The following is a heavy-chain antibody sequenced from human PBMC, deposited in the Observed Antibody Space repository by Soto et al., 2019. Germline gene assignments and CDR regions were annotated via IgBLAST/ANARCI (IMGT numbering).Heavy chain of an antibody. CDR1: GFTFSSYG. Sequence: QVQLVESGGGVVQPGRSLRLSCAASGFTFSSYGMHWVRQAPGKGLEWVAVIWYDGSNKYYADSVKGRFTISRDNSKNTLYLQMNSLRAEDTAVYYCARDAVTTLYYYVMDVWGQGTTVTVSS. CDR3: ARDAVTTLYYYVMDV. V-gene: IGHV3-33*01. D-gene: IGHD4-4*01. CDR2: IWYDGSNK. J-gene: IGHJ6*02.